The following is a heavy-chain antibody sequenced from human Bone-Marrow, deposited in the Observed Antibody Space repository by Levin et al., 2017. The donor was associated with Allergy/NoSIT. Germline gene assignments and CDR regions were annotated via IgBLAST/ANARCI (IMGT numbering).Heavy chain of an antibody. V-gene: IGHV3-23*01. CDR3: ARRMGGWGAFDI. CDR1: GFTLDNYA. Sequence: VASVKVSCAASGFTLDNYAMNWVRQAPGKGLEWASTISPSGGEIHYADSVKGRFTISRDNSKNTLSLQMNSLRAEDTAVYYCARRMGGWGAFDIWGQGTLVTVSS. D-gene: IGHD1-26*01. CDR2: ISPSGGEI. J-gene: IGHJ3*02.